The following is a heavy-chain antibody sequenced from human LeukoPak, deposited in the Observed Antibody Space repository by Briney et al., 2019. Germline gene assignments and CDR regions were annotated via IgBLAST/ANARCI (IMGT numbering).Heavy chain of an antibody. CDR1: GDSISSSSFY. CDR2: IFYSGIT. D-gene: IGHD2-2*01. V-gene: IGHV4-39*07. CDR3: ARSGPAAGRPDAFDI. Sequence: SETLSLTCTLSGDSISSSSFYWAWIRQPPGKGLECIGTIFYSGITYYSSALKSRVTISVDTSNNQFSLKLSSVTAADTAVYFCARSGPAAGRPDAFDIWGQGTMVTVSS. J-gene: IGHJ3*02.